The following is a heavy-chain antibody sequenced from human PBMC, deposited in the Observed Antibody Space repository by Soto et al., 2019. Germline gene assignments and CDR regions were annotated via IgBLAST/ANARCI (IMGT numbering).Heavy chain of an antibody. J-gene: IGHJ4*02. V-gene: IGHV3-30-3*01. CDR2: ISYDGSNK. D-gene: IGHD6-6*01. CDR3: AREYSSSRSFDY. CDR1: GFTFSSYA. Sequence: GGSLRLSCAASGFTFSSYAMHGVRQAPGKGLEWVAVISYDGSNKYYADSVKGRFTISRDNSKNTLYLQMNSLRAEDTAVYYCAREYSSSRSFDYWGQGTLVTVSS.